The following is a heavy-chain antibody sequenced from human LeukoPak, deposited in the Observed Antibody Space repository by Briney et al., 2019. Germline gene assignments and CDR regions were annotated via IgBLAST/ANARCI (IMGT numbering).Heavy chain of an antibody. D-gene: IGHD1-26*01. CDR3: ARIEWERLGRAFDI. CDR2: IYSAGAT. J-gene: IGHJ3*02. CDR1: GLTGSHNY. Sequence: PGGSLRLSCAASGLTGSHNYMTWVRQAPGKGLEWVSSIYSAGATHYAESVKGRFTISRDNSKNTLYLQMNSLRAEDMAVYYCARIEWERLGRAFDIWGQGTMVTVS. V-gene: IGHV3-53*01.